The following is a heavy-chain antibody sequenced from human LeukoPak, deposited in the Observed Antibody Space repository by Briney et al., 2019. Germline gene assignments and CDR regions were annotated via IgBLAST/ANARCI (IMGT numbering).Heavy chain of an antibody. CDR2: INHSGST. CDR3: AIDNMITFGGVIV. V-gene: IGHV4-34*01. J-gene: IGHJ4*02. D-gene: IGHD3-16*02. Sequence: KPSETLSLTCAVYGGSFSGYYWSWIRQPPGKGLEWIGEINHSGSTNYNPSLKSRVTISVDTSKNQFSLKLSSVTAADTAVYYCAIDNMITFGGVIVWGQGTLITVSS. CDR1: GGSFSGYY.